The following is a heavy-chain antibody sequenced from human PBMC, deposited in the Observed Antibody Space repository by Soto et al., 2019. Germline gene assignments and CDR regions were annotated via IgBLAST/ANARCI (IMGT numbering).Heavy chain of an antibody. CDR3: TRGLMGGAPSYNFHGMDV. J-gene: IGHJ6*01. D-gene: IGHD2-8*01. CDR1: GFTFSDHY. CDR2: SRNRVNSHTT. Sequence: EVQLVESGGGLVQPGGSLRLSCAASGFTFSDHYMDWVRQAPGKGLEWVARSRNRVNSHTTEYAASVKGRFTISRDASKSSLYLQMNSLKIEDTAVYYCTRGLMGGAPSYNFHGMDVWGPGTTVTGSS. V-gene: IGHV3-72*01.